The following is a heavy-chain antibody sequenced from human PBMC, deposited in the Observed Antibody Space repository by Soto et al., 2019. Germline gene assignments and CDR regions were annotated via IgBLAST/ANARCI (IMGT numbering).Heavy chain of an antibody. Sequence: EVQLVESGGGLVKPGGSLRLSCAASGFTFSNAWMSWVRQAPGKGLEWVGRIKSKTDGGTTDYAAPAKGRFTISRDDSKNTLYIQMNSLKTEDTAVYYCTTDPVEYCSGGICYFRPPSTDAFDIWGQGTMVTVSS. CDR1: GFTFSNAW. CDR2: IKSKTDGGTT. D-gene: IGHD2-15*01. V-gene: IGHV3-15*01. J-gene: IGHJ3*02. CDR3: TTDPVEYCSGGICYFRPPSTDAFDI.